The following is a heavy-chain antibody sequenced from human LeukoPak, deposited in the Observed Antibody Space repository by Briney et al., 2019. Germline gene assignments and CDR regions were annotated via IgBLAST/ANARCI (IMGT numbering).Heavy chain of an antibody. J-gene: IGHJ4*02. V-gene: IGHV3-11*06. D-gene: IGHD6-13*01. CDR1: GFTFSDYY. Sequence: GGSLRLSCAASGFTFSDYYMSWIRQAPGKGLEWVSYISSSSSYTNYADSVKGRSTISRDNAKNSLYLQMNSLRAEDTAVYYCARAYSSSWPFDYWGQGTLVTVSS. CDR3: ARAYSSSWPFDY. CDR2: ISSSSSYT.